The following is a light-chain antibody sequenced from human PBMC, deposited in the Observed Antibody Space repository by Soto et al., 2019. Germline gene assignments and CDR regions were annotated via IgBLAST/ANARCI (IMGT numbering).Light chain of an antibody. CDR1: QSISNSY. CDR3: QQYDCSPYT. Sequence: EIVLTQSPGTLSLSPGEMATLSCRASQSISNSYLAWYQQKPSQAPMLAIHGISTRATGVPDRFSGGGSGTDFSLTISSLETEDFAVYYCQQYDCSPYTFGQGTKLDIK. J-gene: IGKJ2*01. CDR2: GIS. V-gene: IGKV3-20*01.